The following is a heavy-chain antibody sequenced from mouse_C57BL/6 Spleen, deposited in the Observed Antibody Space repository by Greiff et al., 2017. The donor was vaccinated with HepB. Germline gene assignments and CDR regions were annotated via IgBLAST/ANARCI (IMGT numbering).Heavy chain of an antibody. CDR1: GYTFTSYW. CDR2: IHPNSGST. D-gene: IGHD2-1*01. CDR3: ARGDRSTYYAMDY. V-gene: IGHV1-64*01. Sequence: VQLQQPGAELVKPGASVKLSCKASGYTFTSYWMHWVKQRPGQGLEWIGMIHPNSGSTNYNEKFKSKATLTVDKSSSTAYMQLSSLTSEDSAVYYCARGDRSTYYAMDYWGQGTSVTVSS. J-gene: IGHJ4*01.